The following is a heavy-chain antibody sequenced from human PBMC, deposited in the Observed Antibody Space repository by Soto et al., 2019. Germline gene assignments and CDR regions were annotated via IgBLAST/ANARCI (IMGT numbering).Heavy chain of an antibody. J-gene: IGHJ4*02. Sequence: SETLSLTCTVSGGSISSGGYYWSWIRQHPGKGLEWIGYIYYSGSTYYNPSLKSRVTISVDTSKNQFSLKLSSMTAADTAVYYCARGPSITIFGVVPYYFDYWGQGTLVTVSS. CDR3: ARGPSITIFGVVPYYFDY. CDR2: IYYSGST. CDR1: GGSISSGGYY. D-gene: IGHD3-3*01. V-gene: IGHV4-31*03.